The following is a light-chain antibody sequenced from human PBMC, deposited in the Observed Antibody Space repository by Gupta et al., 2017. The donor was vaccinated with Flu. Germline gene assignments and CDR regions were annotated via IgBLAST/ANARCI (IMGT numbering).Light chain of an antibody. CDR3: QQYYSTPYT. CDR2: WAS. Sequence: DIDISQYPDSLAASPGVRVNLNCKSSQSVLYSSNSKNYLAWYQQKPGQPPKLLIYWASTRESGVPDRFSGSGSGTEFTLAISSLQAEDVAVYYCQQYYSTPYTFGQGTKLEIK. J-gene: IGKJ2*01. V-gene: IGKV4-1*01. CDR1: QSVLYSSNSKNY.